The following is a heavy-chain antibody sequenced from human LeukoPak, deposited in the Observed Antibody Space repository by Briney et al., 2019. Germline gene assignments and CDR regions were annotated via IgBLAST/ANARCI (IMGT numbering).Heavy chain of an antibody. V-gene: IGHV1-69*13. Sequence: ASVKVSCKASGGTXSSYAISGVRQAPGQGLEWMGGIIPIFGTANYAQKFQGRVTITADESTSTAYMELSSLRSEDTAVYYCARAPTGYSKYYFDYWGQGTLVTVSS. CDR3: ARAPTGYSKYYFDY. CDR2: IIPIFGTA. D-gene: IGHD6-13*01. CDR1: GGTXSSYA. J-gene: IGHJ4*02.